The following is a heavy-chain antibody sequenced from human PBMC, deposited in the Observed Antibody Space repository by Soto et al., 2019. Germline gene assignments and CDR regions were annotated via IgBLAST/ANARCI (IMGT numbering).Heavy chain of an antibody. V-gene: IGHV3-48*01. CDR2: ISSSSSTK. Sequence: VPLVESGGGLVQPGGSLRLSCAASGFTFNSYGMNWVRQAPGKGLEWLSYISSSSSTKYYADSVKGRFTISRDNAKNSVYLQMNSLRAEDTAVYYCARDFCRTTSCRFDYWGQGTLVTVSS. J-gene: IGHJ4*02. D-gene: IGHD2-2*01. CDR1: GFTFNSYG. CDR3: ARDFCRTTSCRFDY.